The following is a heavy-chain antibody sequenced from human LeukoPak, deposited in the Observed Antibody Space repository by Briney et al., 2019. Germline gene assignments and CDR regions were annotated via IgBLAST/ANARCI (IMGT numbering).Heavy chain of an antibody. J-gene: IGHJ5*02. D-gene: IGHD3-9*01. CDR3: ARDYDVLTAYPPTQLFDP. Sequence: SETLSLTCTVSSGSTSSYYWSWIRQPPGKGLEWIGEINHSGSTNYNPSLKSRITISVDTSKNQFSLKLNSVTAADTAVYYCARDYDVLTAYPPTQLFDPWGQGTLVTVSS. CDR1: SGSTSSYY. V-gene: IGHV4-34*01. CDR2: INHSGST.